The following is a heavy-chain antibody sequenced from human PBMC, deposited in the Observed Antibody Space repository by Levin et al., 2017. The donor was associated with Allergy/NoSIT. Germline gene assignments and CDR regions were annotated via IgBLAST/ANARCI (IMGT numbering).Heavy chain of an antibody. Sequence: SETLSLTCTVSGGSISSSSYYWGWIRQPPGKGLEWIGSIYYSGSTYYNPSLKSRVTISVDTSKNQFSLKLSSVTAADTAVYYCARHGTGGGDLNYFDYWGQGTLVTVSS. CDR1: GGSISSSSYY. V-gene: IGHV4-39*01. J-gene: IGHJ4*02. CDR3: ARHGTGGGDLNYFDY. CDR2: IYYSGST. D-gene: IGHD3/OR15-3a*01.